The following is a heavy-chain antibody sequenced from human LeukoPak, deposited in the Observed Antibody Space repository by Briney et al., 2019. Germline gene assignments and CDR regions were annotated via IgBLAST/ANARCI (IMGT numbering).Heavy chain of an antibody. Sequence: GGSLRLSCAASGFTFSSYSMTWVRQAPGKGLEWVSYISSSSSTIHYADSVKGRFTISRDNAKNSLYLQMNSLRDEDTAVYYCATDPGSSWKADYWGQGTLVTVSS. CDR3: ATDPGSSWKADY. CDR2: ISSSSSTI. CDR1: GFTFSSYS. J-gene: IGHJ4*02. V-gene: IGHV3-48*02. D-gene: IGHD6-13*01.